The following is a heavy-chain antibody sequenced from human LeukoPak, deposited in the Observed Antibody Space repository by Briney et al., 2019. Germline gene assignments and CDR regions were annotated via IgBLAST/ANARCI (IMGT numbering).Heavy chain of an antibody. CDR3: ARLPYYFDY. V-gene: IGHV4-34*01. CDR1: GGSFSGYY. J-gene: IGHJ4*02. CDR2: INHSGST. Sequence: PSETLSLTCAVYGGSFSGYYWSWIRQPPGKGLEWIGEINHSGSTNYNPSLKSRVTISVDTSKNQFSLKLSSVTAADTAVYYRARLPYYFDYWGQGTLVTVSS.